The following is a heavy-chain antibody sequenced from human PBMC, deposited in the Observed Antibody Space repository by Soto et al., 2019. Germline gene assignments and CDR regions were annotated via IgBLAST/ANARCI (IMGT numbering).Heavy chain of an antibody. J-gene: IGHJ4*02. CDR1: GGSFSGYY. CDR3: ARESCFLEWLPLDFFDY. D-gene: IGHD3-3*01. V-gene: IGHV4-34*01. Sequence: PSETLSLTCAVYGGSFSGYYWSWIRQPPGKGLEWIGEINHSGSTNYNPSLKSRVTISVDTSKNQFSLKLSSVTAADTAVYYCARESCFLEWLPLDFFDYWGQGTLVTVSS. CDR2: INHSGST.